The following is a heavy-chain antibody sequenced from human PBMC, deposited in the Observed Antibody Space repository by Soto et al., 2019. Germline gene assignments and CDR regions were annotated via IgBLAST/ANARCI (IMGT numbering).Heavy chain of an antibody. CDR1: GYTFTTYG. CDR3: ARDGLGYCGSSSCSSYYYGMDV. D-gene: IGHD2-2*01. Sequence: QVLLVQSGAEVKKSGASVKVSCKASGYTFTTYGISWVRQAPGQGLEWMGWISAYNGNTNYTQKLQGRVTMTTDTSTRTAYMELRSLRSYDTAVYYCARDGLGYCGSSSCSSYYYGMDVWGQGTTVTVSS. J-gene: IGHJ6*02. CDR2: ISAYNGNT. V-gene: IGHV1-18*01.